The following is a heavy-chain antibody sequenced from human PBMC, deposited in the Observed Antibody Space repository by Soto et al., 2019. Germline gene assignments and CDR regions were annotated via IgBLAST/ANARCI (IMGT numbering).Heavy chain of an antibody. Sequence: GGSLRLSCAASGFTFSSYSMNWVRQAPGKGLEWVSSISSTSSYKNYADSVQGRFTISRDNAKNSLYLQMNSLRTEDTAVYYCASRYSSSLAFWGQGTLVTVSS. CDR1: GFTFSSYS. V-gene: IGHV3-21*01. CDR2: ISSTSSYK. J-gene: IGHJ4*02. CDR3: ASRYSSSLAF. D-gene: IGHD6-6*01.